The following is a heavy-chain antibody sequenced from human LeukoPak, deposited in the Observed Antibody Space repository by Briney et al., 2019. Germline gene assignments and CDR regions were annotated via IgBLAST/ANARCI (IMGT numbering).Heavy chain of an antibody. D-gene: IGHD7-27*01. CDR2: IYYSGST. J-gene: IGHJ4*02. CDR1: GGSISSYY. Sequence: SETLSLTCTVSGGSISSYYWSWIRQPPGKGLEWIGYIYYSGSTSYSPSLKSRVTISADTSQNQFSLKLSSVTAADTAVYYSASRKLGNDYWGQGTLVTVSS. CDR3: ASRKLGNDY. V-gene: IGHV4-59*01.